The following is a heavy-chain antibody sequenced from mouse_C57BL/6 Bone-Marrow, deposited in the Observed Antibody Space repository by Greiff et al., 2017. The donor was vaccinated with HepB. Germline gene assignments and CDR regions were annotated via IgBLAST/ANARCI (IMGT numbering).Heavy chain of an antibody. CDR3: TGYYFDY. CDR1: GYTFTDYE. CDR2: IDPETGGT. J-gene: IGHJ2*01. Sequence: VQLKESGAELVRPGASVTLSCKASGYTFTDYEMHWVKQTPVHGLEWIGAIDPETGGTAYNQKFKGKAILTADKSSSTAYMELRSLTSEDSAVYYCTGYYFDYWGQGTTLTVSS. V-gene: IGHV1-15*01.